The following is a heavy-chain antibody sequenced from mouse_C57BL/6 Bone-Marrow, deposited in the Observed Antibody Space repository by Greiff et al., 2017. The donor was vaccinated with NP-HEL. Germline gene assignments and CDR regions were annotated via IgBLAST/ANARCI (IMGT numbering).Heavy chain of an antibody. J-gene: IGHJ4*01. D-gene: IGHD1-1*01. CDR3: TTGGSSPYAMDY. V-gene: IGHV14-4*01. Sequence: EAKLVESGAELVRPGASVKLSCTVSGFNIKDDYMHWVKQRPEQGLEWIGWIDPENGDTEYASKFQGKATITADTSSNTAYLQLSSLTSEDTAVYYCTTGGSSPYAMDYWGQGTSVTVSS. CDR2: IDPENGDT. CDR1: GFNIKDDY.